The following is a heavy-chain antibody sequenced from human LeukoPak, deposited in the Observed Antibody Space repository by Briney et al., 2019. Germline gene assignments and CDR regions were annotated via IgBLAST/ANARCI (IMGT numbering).Heavy chain of an antibody. Sequence: ASVKVSCKASGYTFTGYYMHWVRQAPGQGLEWMGWINPNSGGTNYAQKFQGRVTITRNTSISTAYMELSSLRSEDTAVYYCARTHYDILTGYYLSGDWFDPWGQGTLVTVSS. CDR2: INPNSGGT. J-gene: IGHJ5*02. CDR3: ARTHYDILTGYYLSGDWFDP. V-gene: IGHV1-2*02. D-gene: IGHD3-9*01. CDR1: GYTFTGYY.